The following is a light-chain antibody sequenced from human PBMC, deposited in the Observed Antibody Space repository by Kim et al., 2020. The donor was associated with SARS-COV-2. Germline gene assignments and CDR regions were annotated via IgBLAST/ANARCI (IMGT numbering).Light chain of an antibody. V-gene: IGLV2-8*01. J-gene: IGLJ2*01. CDR2: EVS. CDR3: SSYAGSNTLV. CDR1: SRGVGGCNL. Sequence: GQQVTISCAGASRGVGGCNLVSWYQQRPGQAPKLMIYEVSKRPSGVPDRVSGSKSGNTASLTVSGLRAEDESDYYCSSYAGSNTLVFGGGTQLTVL.